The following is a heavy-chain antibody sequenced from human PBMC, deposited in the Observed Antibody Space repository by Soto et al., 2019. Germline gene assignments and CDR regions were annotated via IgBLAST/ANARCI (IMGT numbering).Heavy chain of an antibody. J-gene: IGHJ1*01. CDR2: IYYSGST. CDR3: ARAGGSSSWYWTFQH. Sequence: SETLSLTCTVSGGSISSGGYYWSWIRQHPGKGLEWIGYIYYSGSTYYNPSLKSRVTISVDTSKNQFSLKLSSVTAADTAVYYCARAGGSSSWYWTFQHWGQGTLVPVAS. CDR1: GGSISSGGYY. V-gene: IGHV4-31*03. D-gene: IGHD6-13*01.